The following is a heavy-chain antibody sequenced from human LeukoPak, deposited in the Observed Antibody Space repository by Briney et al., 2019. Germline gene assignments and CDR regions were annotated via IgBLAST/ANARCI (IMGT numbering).Heavy chain of an antibody. CDR1: GYTFTGYY. V-gene: IGHV1-18*04. Sequence: ASVKVSCKASGYTFTGYYMHWVRQAPGQGLEWMGWINAYNGNTNYAQKLQGRVTMTTDTSTSTAYMELRSLRSNDTAVYYCAREGGSGLDYWGQGTLVTVSS. CDR3: AREGGSGLDY. D-gene: IGHD6-19*01. J-gene: IGHJ4*02. CDR2: INAYNGNT.